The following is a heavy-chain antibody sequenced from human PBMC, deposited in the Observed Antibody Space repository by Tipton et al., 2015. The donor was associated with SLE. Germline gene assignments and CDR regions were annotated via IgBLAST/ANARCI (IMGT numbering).Heavy chain of an antibody. V-gene: IGHV1-2*06. CDR3: SRTNYGGGGWTACHYYCSDV. CDR2: INPNSGGT. CDR1: GYIFTDYY. Sequence: QSGAEVKKPGASVKVSCKASGYIFTDYYIHWVRQAPGQGLEWMGRINPNSGGTIYAHKYQGRVTMTRDTSINTAYMELSRLTSDCAAVYCCSRTNYGGGGWTACHYYCSDVWGQGFPVTVSS. J-gene: IGHJ6*02. D-gene: IGHD4/OR15-4a*01.